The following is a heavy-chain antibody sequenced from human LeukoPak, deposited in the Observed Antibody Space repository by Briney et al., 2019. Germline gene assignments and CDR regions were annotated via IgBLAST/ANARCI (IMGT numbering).Heavy chain of an antibody. D-gene: IGHD2-2*01. Sequence: SETLSLTCTVSGGSISSSSYYWGWIRQPPGKGLEWIGSIYYSGSTYYNPSLKGRVTISVDTSKNQFSLKLSSVTAADTAVYYCAREVGLEYLFDPWGQGTLVTVSS. CDR3: AREVGLEYLFDP. CDR1: GGSISSSSYY. V-gene: IGHV4-39*07. J-gene: IGHJ5*02. CDR2: IYYSGST.